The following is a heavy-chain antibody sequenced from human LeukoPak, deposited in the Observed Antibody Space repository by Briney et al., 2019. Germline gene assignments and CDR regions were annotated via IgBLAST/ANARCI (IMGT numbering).Heavy chain of an antibody. J-gene: IGHJ4*02. V-gene: IGHV3-30*04. CDR2: ISYDGSNT. Sequence: GGSLRPSCAASGFTFSSYAMHWVRQAPGKGLEWVAVISYDGSNTYYAASVKGRFTISRDNSKNTLYLQMNSLRAEDTAVYYCARERDGLPFDYWGQGTLVTVSS. D-gene: IGHD5-24*01. CDR1: GFTFSSYA. CDR3: ARERDGLPFDY.